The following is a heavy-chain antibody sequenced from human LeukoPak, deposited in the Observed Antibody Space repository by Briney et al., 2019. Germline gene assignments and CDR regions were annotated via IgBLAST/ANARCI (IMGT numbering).Heavy chain of an antibody. CDR3: AREYGGDAFDI. D-gene: IGHD4/OR15-4a*01. J-gene: IGHJ3*02. Sequence: SETLSLTCAVYGGSFSGYYWSLIRQPPGKGPEWIGEINHSGSTNYNPSLKSRVTISVDTSKNQFSLKLSSVTAADTAVYYCAREYGGDAFDIWGQGTMVTVSS. CDR1: GGSFSGYY. CDR2: INHSGST. V-gene: IGHV4-34*01.